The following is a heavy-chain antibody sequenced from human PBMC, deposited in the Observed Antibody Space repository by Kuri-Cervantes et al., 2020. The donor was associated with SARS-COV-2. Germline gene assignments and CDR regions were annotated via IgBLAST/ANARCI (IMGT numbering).Heavy chain of an antibody. CDR2: VRGKANNYAT. Sequence: GESLKISCAASGFTFSSYAMSWVRQASGKGLERVGRVRGKANNYATAYAASVRGRFTISRDDSKNMAYLQMNSLKTEDTAVYYCTTLIDYWGQGALVTVSS. V-gene: IGHV3-73*01. J-gene: IGHJ4*02. CDR1: GFTFSSYA. CDR3: TTLIDY.